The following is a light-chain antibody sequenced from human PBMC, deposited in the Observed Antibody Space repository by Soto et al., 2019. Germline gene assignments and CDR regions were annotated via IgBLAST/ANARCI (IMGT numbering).Light chain of an antibody. CDR3: QQSYSTPRT. V-gene: IGKV1-39*01. Sequence: DIQMTQSPSSLSASVGDRVTIACRARQTISSYLNWYQQKPGKAPKLLIYATSSLQSGVPSRFSGSGSWTDFTLTISSLQPEGFATYYWQQSYSTPRTFGQGNKLEIK. J-gene: IGKJ2*01. CDR2: ATS. CDR1: QTISSY.